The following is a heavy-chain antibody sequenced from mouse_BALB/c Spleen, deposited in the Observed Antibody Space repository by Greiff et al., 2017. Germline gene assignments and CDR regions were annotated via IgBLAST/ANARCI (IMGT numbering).Heavy chain of an antibody. J-gene: IGHJ3*01. V-gene: IGHV1-39*01. CDR3: ASPDSSGPWFAY. CDR2: IDPYYGGT. Sequence: VQLKESGPELEKPGASVKISCKASGYSFTGYNMNWVKQSNGKSLEWIGNIDPYYGGTSYNQKFKGKATLTVDKSSSTAYMQLSSLTSEDTAVYYCASPDSSGPWFAYWGQGTLVTVSA. D-gene: IGHD3-2*01. CDR1: GYSFTGYN.